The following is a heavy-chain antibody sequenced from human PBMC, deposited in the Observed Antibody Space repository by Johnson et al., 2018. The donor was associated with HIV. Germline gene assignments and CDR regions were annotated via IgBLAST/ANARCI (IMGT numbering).Heavy chain of an antibody. CDR1: GFTFSSHW. D-gene: IGHD5-12*01. J-gene: IGHJ4*03. CDR2: IKWNGGRT. Sequence: VQLVESGGGLVQPGGSLRLSCAASGFTFSSHWMHWVRQPPGKGLVWVSGIKWNGGRTGYADSVKGRFTISRYNSKNTLYLQMNSLRAEDTAVYFCASGDDDGFWGQGTQVTVSS. CDR3: ASGDDDGF. V-gene: IGHV3-74*02.